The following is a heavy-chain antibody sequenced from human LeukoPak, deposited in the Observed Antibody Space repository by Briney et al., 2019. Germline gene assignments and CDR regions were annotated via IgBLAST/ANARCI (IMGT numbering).Heavy chain of an antibody. Sequence: ASVKVSCKASGYTFTSYGISWVRQAPGQGLEWMGWISAYNGNTNYAQKLQGRVTMTTDTSTSTAYMELRSLRSDDTAVYYCARALSMITFGGVIVPSPFDYWGQGTLVTVSS. V-gene: IGHV1-18*01. CDR1: GYTFTSYG. D-gene: IGHD3-16*02. J-gene: IGHJ4*02. CDR2: ISAYNGNT. CDR3: ARALSMITFGGVIVPSPFDY.